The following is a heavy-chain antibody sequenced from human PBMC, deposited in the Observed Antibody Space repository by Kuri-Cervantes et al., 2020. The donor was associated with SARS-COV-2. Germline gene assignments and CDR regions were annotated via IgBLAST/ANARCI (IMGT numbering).Heavy chain of an antibody. D-gene: IGHD2-2*02. CDR1: GGTFSSYA. V-gene: IGHV1-69*05. Sequence: SVKVSCKASGGTFSSYAISWVRQAPGQGLEWMGGIIPIFGTANYAQKFQGRVTITTDESTSTAYMELSSLRSEDTAVYYCARAGILGYCSSTSCYNRESGWFDPWGQGTLVTVSS. J-gene: IGHJ5*02. CDR3: ARAGILGYCSSTSCYNRESGWFDP. CDR2: IIPIFGTA.